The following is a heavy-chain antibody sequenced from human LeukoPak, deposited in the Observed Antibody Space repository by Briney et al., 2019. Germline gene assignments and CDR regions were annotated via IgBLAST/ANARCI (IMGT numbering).Heavy chain of an antibody. D-gene: IGHD3-3*01. CDR1: GYTFTGYY. V-gene: IGHV1-2*02. Sequence: ASVKVSCKASGYTFTGYYIHWVRQAPGQGLEWMGWINPNSGDTNYAQKFQGRVTMTGDTSISTAYMELSRLRSEDTAVYYCVRAGYDLWSDQWGQGTLVTVSS. CDR2: INPNSGDT. J-gene: IGHJ5*02. CDR3: VRAGYDLWSDQ.